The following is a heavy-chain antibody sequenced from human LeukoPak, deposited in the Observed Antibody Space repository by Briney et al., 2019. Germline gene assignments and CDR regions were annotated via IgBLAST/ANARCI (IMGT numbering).Heavy chain of an antibody. J-gene: IGHJ1*01. CDR2: TSWNSGSI. D-gene: IGHD6-13*01. Sequence: GRSLRLSCAASGFTFDDYAMHWVRQAPGKGLEWVSGTSWNSGSIGYADSVKGRFTISRDNAKNSLYLQMNSLKVEDTAVYYCATPAAGPGAEYSLYWGQGTLVIVSS. V-gene: IGHV3-9*01. CDR3: ATPAAGPGAEYSLY. CDR1: GFTFDDYA.